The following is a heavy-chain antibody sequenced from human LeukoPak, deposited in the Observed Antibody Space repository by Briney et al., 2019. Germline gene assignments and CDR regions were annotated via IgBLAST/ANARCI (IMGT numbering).Heavy chain of an antibody. D-gene: IGHD1-20*01. V-gene: IGHV3-49*04. CDR2: IRSKAYGGTT. Sequence: GGSLRLSCTASGFTFGDYAMSWVRQAPGKGLEWVGFIRSKAYGGTTECAASVKGRFTISRDDSKSIAYLQMNSLKTEDTAVYYCTRDNWNYGYYGMDVGGQGTTVTVSS. J-gene: IGHJ6*02. CDR1: GFTFGDYA. CDR3: TRDNWNYGYYGMDV.